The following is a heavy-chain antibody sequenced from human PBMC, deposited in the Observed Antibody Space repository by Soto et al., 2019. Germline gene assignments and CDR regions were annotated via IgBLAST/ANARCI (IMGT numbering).Heavy chain of an antibody. D-gene: IGHD4-17*01. CDR1: GFTFRSYG. J-gene: IGHJ4*02. CDR3: ARPSGRGDYVSTFDY. Sequence: GGSLRLSCAASGFTFRSYGMHWVRQAPGKGLEWVAVISYDGSNKYYADSVKGRFTVSRDNSKNTLYLQMNSLRAEDTAVDYGARPSGRGDYVSTFDYWGQGTLVTVSS. CDR2: ISYDGSNK. V-gene: IGHV3-30*03.